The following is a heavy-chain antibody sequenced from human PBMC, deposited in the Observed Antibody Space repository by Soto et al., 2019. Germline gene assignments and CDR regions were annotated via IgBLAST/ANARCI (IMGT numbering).Heavy chain of an antibody. D-gene: IGHD3-3*01. Sequence: LSLTCAVYGGSFTGYYWTWIRQTPGKGLEWIGEINYRGSTYYNPSLESRITMAVDTSKNQFSLKLSSVTAADTAVYFCVRGQPHRITIFEVVIRSYDYGMDVWGQGTTVTVSS. CDR3: VRGQPHRITIFEVVIRSYDYGMDV. J-gene: IGHJ6*02. V-gene: IGHV4-34*01. CDR2: INYRGST. CDR1: GGSFTGYY.